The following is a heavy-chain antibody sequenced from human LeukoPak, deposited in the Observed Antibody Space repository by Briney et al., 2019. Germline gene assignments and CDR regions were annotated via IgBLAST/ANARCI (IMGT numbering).Heavy chain of an antibody. D-gene: IGHD6-6*01. CDR1: GYSISSGYY. Sequence: SETLSLTCTVSGYSISSGYYWGWIRQPPGKGLEWIGSIYHSGSTYYNPSLKSRVTISVDTSKNQFSLKLSSVTAADTAVYYCARDYDSSSSPVSYWYFDLWGRGTLVTVSS. V-gene: IGHV4-38-2*02. CDR3: ARDYDSSSSPVSYWYFDL. J-gene: IGHJ2*01. CDR2: IYHSGST.